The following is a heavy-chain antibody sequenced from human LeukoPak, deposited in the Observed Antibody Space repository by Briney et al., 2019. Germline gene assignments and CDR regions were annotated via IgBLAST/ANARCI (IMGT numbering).Heavy chain of an antibody. V-gene: IGHV3-49*04. D-gene: IGHD4-17*01. CDR2: IRSKAYGGTT. J-gene: IGHJ4*02. Sequence: GGSLRLSCAASGFTFSTYGMSWVRQAPGKGLEWVGFIRSKAYGGTTEYAASVKGRFTISRDDSKSIAYLQMNSLKTEDTAVYYCTRTHDYGDLWGLSDYWGQGTLVTVSS. CDR1: GFTFSTYG. CDR3: TRTHDYGDLWGLSDY.